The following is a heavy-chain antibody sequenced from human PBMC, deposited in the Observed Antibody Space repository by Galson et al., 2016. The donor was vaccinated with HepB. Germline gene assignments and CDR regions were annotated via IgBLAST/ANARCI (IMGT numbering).Heavy chain of an antibody. Sequence: SLRLSCAASGFTSSNHWMSWVRQAPGKGLEWVAGISQDGGKKDYLESVKGRFTISRDNAKNSLYLQMDNLRAEDTAVYYCARIIRPFAEFDFWGQGTLVTVAS. D-gene: IGHD3-16*01. CDR3: ARIIRPFAEFDF. V-gene: IGHV3-7*01. CDR2: ISQDGGKK. CDR1: GFTSSNHW. J-gene: IGHJ4*02.